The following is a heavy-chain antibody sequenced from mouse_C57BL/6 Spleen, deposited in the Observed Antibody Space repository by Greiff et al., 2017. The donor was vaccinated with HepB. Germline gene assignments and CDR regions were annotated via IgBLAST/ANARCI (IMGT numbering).Heavy chain of an antibody. Sequence: EVQLQQSGPELVKPGASVKMSCKASGYTFTDYNMHWVKQSHGKSLEWIGYINPNNGGTSYNQKFKGKATLTVNKSSSTAYMELRSLTSEDSAVYYCASRGEYGNYDAMDYWGQGTSVTVSS. D-gene: IGHD2-10*02. J-gene: IGHJ4*01. CDR1: GYTFTDYN. CDR2: INPNNGGT. V-gene: IGHV1-22*01. CDR3: ASRGEYGNYDAMDY.